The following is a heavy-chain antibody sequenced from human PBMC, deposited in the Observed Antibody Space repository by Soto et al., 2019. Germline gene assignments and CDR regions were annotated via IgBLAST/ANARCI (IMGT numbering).Heavy chain of an antibody. CDR1: GFTFSSSW. D-gene: IGHD3-10*01. CDR2: INQDGSGR. V-gene: IGHV3-7*01. Sequence: PGGSLRLSCAASGFTFSSSWMTWVRQAPGKGLERVASINQDGSGRYYVDSMKGRFTISRDNAKNSVYLQMNSPRAEDTAVYFCARDPSFGALDYWGQGTPVTVSS. J-gene: IGHJ4*02. CDR3: ARDPSFGALDY.